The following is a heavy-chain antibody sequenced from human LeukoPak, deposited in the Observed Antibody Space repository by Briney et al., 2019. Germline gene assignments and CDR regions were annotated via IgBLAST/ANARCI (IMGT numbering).Heavy chain of an antibody. V-gene: IGHV3-48*01. Sequence: PGGSLRLSCAASGFTFSSYSMNWVRQAPGKGLEWVSYISSSSSTIYYADPVKGRFTISRDNAKNSLYLQMNSLRAEDTAVYYCARITGTTGDYWGQGTLVTVSS. CDR2: ISSSSSTI. CDR3: ARITGTTGDY. D-gene: IGHD1-7*01. J-gene: IGHJ4*02. CDR1: GFTFSSYS.